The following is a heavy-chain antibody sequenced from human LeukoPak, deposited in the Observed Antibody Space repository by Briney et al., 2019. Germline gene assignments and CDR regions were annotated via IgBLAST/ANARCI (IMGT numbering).Heavy chain of an antibody. CDR1: GGSISSGNYY. V-gene: IGHV4-61*02. J-gene: IGHJ6*03. CDR3: ARDKGGLGRGYYYMDV. D-gene: IGHD3/OR15-3a*01. Sequence: SETLSLTCTVSGGSISSGNYYWSWIRQPAGKGLEWIGRIYTRGSTKYTPSLKGRVTMSVDTSKNQFSLKLSSVTAADTAVYYCARDKGGLGRGYYYMDVWGKGTTVTVSS. CDR2: IYTRGST.